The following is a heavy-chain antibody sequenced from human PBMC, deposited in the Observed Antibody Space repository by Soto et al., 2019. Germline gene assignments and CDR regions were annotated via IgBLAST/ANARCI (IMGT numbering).Heavy chain of an antibody. Sequence: EVQLLESGGGLVQPGGSLRLSCAASGFSFSTYAMGWVRQAPGKGLEWVSLISGSGGTTNYADSVKGRFTISRDNSKNTVYLEMNSLRVEDTAVYYCAKDGQLWFGEFDIWGQGTMVTVSS. CDR2: ISGSGGTT. J-gene: IGHJ3*02. CDR3: AKDGQLWFGEFDI. V-gene: IGHV3-23*01. D-gene: IGHD3-10*01. CDR1: GFSFSTYA.